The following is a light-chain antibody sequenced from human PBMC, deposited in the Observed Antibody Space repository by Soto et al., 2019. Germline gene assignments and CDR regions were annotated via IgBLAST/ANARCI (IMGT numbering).Light chain of an antibody. CDR1: SSDVGGYNY. V-gene: IGLV2-14*01. CDR3: SSYTRSSTLG. Sequence: QSALTQPASVSGSPGQSITISCTGTSSDVGGYNYVSWYQQHPGKAPKLMIYEVSHRPSGVSNRFSGSKSGNTASLTISGLQAEDEADYYCSSYTRSSTLGFGGGTNLTVL. J-gene: IGLJ2*01. CDR2: EVS.